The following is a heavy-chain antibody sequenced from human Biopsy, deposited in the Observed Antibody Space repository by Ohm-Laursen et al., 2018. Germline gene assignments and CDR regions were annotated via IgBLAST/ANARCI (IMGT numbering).Heavy chain of an antibody. J-gene: IGHJ3*01. CDR2: ASYGGYT. CDR3: ARLGNFWNAEDGLDL. D-gene: IGHD3-3*01. V-gene: IGHV4-59*08. Sequence: SETLSLTCTVSDDSIRNFYWTWIRQPPGQGLEWIGHASYGGYTTYNPSLKSRVTISIDTSTNHFSLNLRSVTAADTAVYSCARLGNFWNAEDGLDLWGLGTMVTVSS. CDR1: DDSIRNFY.